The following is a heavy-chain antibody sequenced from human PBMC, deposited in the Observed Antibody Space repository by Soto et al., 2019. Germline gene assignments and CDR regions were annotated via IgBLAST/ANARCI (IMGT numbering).Heavy chain of an antibody. V-gene: IGHV4-59*01. CDR1: GGSISSYY. D-gene: IGHD4-17*01. J-gene: IGHJ4*02. Sequence: SETLSLTCTFSGGSISSYYWSWIRQPPGKGLEWIGYIYYSGSTNYNPSLKSRVTISVDTSKNQFSLKLSSATAADTAVYYCARDDYGHDYWGQGTLVTVSS. CDR3: ARDDYGHDY. CDR2: IYYSGST.